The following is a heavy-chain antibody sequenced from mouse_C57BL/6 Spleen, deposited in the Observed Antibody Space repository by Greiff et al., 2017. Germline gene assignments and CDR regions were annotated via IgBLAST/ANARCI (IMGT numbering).Heavy chain of an antibody. CDR2: IWWDDDK. V-gene: IGHV8-8*01. J-gene: IGHJ2*01. CDR3: CRIDDLILDY. Sequence: QVTLKVSGPGILQPSQTLSLTCSFSGFSLSTFGMGVGWIRQPSGKGLELLAHIWWDDDKYYNPALKSRLTSSKDTTKNQVVLKKANVDTAETSTYYCCRIDDLILDYWGQGTTLTVSS. CDR1: GFSLSTFGMG. D-gene: IGHD2-12*01.